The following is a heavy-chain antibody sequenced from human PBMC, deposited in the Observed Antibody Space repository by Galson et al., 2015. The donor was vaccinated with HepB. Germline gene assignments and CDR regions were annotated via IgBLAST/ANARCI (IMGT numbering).Heavy chain of an antibody. CDR2: IRGKANSYAT. Sequence: SLRLSCAASGFTFSGSAIHWVRQASGKGLEWVGRIRGKANSYATAYAASVKGRFTISRDDSRNTAYLQMNSLKTEDTAVYYCTPTVTLRGFDYWGQGTLVTVSS. CDR1: GFTFSGSA. V-gene: IGHV3-73*01. J-gene: IGHJ4*02. CDR3: TPTVTLRGFDY. D-gene: IGHD4-17*01.